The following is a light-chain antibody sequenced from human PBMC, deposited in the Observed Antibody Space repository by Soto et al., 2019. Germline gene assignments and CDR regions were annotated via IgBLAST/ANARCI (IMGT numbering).Light chain of an antibody. V-gene: IGKV1-12*01. CDR1: PSITTW. CDR2: GAS. CDR3: QQSGGFPRT. Sequence: DIHSTNSPVTLSSSFVDRVTLPCRASPSITTWLAWYQQTPGQAPKLLIRGASTLHSGVPSRFSGSGSGTNFSLTISRLQPEDFAAYYCQQSGGFPRTFGRGTRVDIK. J-gene: IGKJ1*01.